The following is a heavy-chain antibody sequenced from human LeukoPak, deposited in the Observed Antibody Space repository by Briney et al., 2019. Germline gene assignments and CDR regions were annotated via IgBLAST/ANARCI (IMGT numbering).Heavy chain of an antibody. CDR3: APGSQYSGGWDPEHYYGMDV. CDR2: VIPIFGTA. CDR1: RGTFSSYA. Sequence: SVKVSCKASRGTFSSYAISWVRQAPGQGLEWMGGVIPIFGTANYAQKFQGRVTITADKSTSTAYMELSSLRSEDTAVYYCAPGSQYSGGWDPEHYYGMDVWGKGTTVTVSS. V-gene: IGHV1-69*06. D-gene: IGHD6-19*01. J-gene: IGHJ6*04.